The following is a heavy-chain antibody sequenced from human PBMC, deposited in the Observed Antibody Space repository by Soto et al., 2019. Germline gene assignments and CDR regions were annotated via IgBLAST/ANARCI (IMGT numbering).Heavy chain of an antibody. D-gene: IGHD1-1*01. Sequence: QVQLQESGPGLVKPSQTLSLTCTVSGGSISSGGYYCSWIRQHPGKGLEWIGYIYYSGSTYYNPSLKSRVTISVDTSKNQCALKLSSVTVADTAVYYCARWPQLEPRFDYWGQGTLVTVSS. CDR1: GGSISSGGYY. CDR3: ARWPQLEPRFDY. J-gene: IGHJ4*02. V-gene: IGHV4-31*03. CDR2: IYYSGST.